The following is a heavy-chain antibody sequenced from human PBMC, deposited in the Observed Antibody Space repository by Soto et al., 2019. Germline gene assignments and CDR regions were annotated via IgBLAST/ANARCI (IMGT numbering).Heavy chain of an antibody. CDR2: TYYIGSP. CDR3: ARAGGTVAAINFYGLDV. CDR1: GDSIISGGSY. J-gene: IGHJ6*02. V-gene: IGHV4-31*03. Sequence: SDTLSLTCTVSGDSIISGGSYFTCIRQHPWKGLEWIGYTYYIGSPYYNPSLQSRVTISVDTSKNQVSLKLSSVTAADTAVYYCARAGGTVAAINFYGLDVWGQGTTVTVS. D-gene: IGHD1-26*01.